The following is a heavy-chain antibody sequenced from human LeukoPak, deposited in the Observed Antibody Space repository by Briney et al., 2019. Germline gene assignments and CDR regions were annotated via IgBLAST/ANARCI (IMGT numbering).Heavy chain of an antibody. CDR1: GFTFGSYG. J-gene: IGHJ4*02. CDR3: AKDLAFSGSLDH. D-gene: IGHD1-26*01. CDR2: ISTDGRTK. Sequence: GRALRFSCVASGFTFGSYGMHWVRQAPGKGLEWVALISTDGRTKFYVDSVKGRFTVSRDNSKNTVYLQMNSLRTDDTAVYYCAKDLAFSGSLDHWGQGTVVSVSS. V-gene: IGHV3-30*18.